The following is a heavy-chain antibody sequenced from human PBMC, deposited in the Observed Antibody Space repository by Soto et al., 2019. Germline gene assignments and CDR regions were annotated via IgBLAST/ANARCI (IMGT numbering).Heavy chain of an antibody. CDR3: VKDEGSGSYFDY. CDR1: GFTFSSYA. V-gene: IGHV3-23*01. D-gene: IGHD3-10*01. Sequence: GGSLRLSCAASGFTFSSYAMSWVRQAPGKGLEWVAAISDSGPDTYYADSVKGRFAISRDNSNNTVSLQMHSLRAEDTAVYHCVKDEGSGSYFDYWGEGTLVTVSS. CDR2: ISDSGPDT. J-gene: IGHJ4*02.